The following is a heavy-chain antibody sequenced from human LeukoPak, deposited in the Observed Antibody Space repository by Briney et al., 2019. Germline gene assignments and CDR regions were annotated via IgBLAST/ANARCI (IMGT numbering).Heavy chain of an antibody. V-gene: IGHV3-21*01. Sequence: PGGSLRLPCAASGFTFSSYSMNWVRQAPGKGLEWVSSISSSSSYIYYADSVKGRFTISRDNAKNSLYLQMNSLRAEDTAVYYCARDGGQYSSSWKENWFDPWGQGTLVTVSS. CDR3: ARDGGQYSSSWKENWFDP. J-gene: IGHJ5*02. CDR2: ISSSSSYI. CDR1: GFTFSSYS. D-gene: IGHD6-13*01.